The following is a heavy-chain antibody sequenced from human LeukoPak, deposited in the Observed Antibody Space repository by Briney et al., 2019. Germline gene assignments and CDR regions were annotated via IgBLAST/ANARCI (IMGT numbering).Heavy chain of an antibody. Sequence: KPSETLCLTCTVSGGSISSYYWSWIRQPAGKGPEWIGRIYTSGSTNYNPSLKSRVTMSVDTSKNQFSLKLSSVTAADTAVYYCASGTDYYDSSGYLSPFDYWGQGTLVTVSS. V-gene: IGHV4-4*07. CDR2: IYTSGST. J-gene: IGHJ4*02. D-gene: IGHD3-22*01. CDR1: GGSISSYY. CDR3: ASGTDYYDSSGYLSPFDY.